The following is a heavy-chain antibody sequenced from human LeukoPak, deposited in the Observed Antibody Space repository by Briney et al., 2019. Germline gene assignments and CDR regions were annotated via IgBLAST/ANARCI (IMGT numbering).Heavy chain of an antibody. CDR2: IRYDGNNK. V-gene: IGHV3-30*02. CDR1: GFTFSSYG. D-gene: IGHD3-9*01. CDR3: AKDPGYDILTGYFDY. Sequence: GGSLRLSCAASGFTFSSYGMHWVRQAPGKGLEWVAFIRYDGNNKYSADSVKGRFTISGDNSKNTLYLQMNSLRAEDTAFYYCAKDPGYDILTGYFDYWGQGTLVTVSS. J-gene: IGHJ4*02.